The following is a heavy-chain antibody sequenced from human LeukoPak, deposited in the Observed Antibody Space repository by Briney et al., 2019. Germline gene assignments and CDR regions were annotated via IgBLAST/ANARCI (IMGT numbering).Heavy chain of an antibody. D-gene: IGHD3-16*02. Sequence: GGSLRLSCAASGFTFSSYAMSWVRQAPGKGLEWVSAISGSGGSTYYADSVEGRFTISRDNSKNTLYLQMNSLRAEDTAVYYCAKGVLSPRYFDYWGQGTLVTVSS. J-gene: IGHJ4*02. CDR1: GFTFSSYA. V-gene: IGHV3-23*01. CDR3: AKGVLSPRYFDY. CDR2: ISGSGGST.